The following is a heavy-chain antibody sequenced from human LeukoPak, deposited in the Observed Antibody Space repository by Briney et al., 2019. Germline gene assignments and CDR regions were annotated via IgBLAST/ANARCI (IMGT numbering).Heavy chain of an antibody. CDR1: GGSISISSYY. CDR3: ARPQGFQLLDFEY. Sequence: SETLSLTCTVSGGSISISSYYWGWIRQPPGEGLEWIESIYYSGSTYYNPALKSRVTISVDTAKNQFSLKLSSVTAADTAVYYCARPQGFQLLDFEYWGQGTLVTVSS. D-gene: IGHD2-2*01. V-gene: IGHV4-39*01. J-gene: IGHJ4*02. CDR2: IYYSGST.